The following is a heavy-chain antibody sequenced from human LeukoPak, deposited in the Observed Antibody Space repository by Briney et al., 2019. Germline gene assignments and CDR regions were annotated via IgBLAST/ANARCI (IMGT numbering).Heavy chain of an antibody. J-gene: IGHJ4*02. CDR2: ISYDGSHK. D-gene: IGHD3-10*01. CDR1: GFTFSDFG. CDR3: AKDPMVRGVINGFDY. Sequence: GSLGLSFAASGFTFSDFGMHWVRQAPGKRLEWVAVISYDGSHKIYADSVKSRFTISRDNAKNTLYLQMNSLRTDDTAMFYCAKDPMVRGVINGFDYWGQGTSVTVSS. V-gene: IGHV3-30*18.